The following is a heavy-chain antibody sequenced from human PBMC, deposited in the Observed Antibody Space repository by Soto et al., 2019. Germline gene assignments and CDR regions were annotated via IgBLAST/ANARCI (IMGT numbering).Heavy chain of an antibody. V-gene: IGHV1-18*01. J-gene: IGHJ6*02. Sequence: ASVKVSCKASGYTFTSYGISWVRQAPGQGLEWMGWISAYNGNTNYAQKLQGRVTMTTDTSTSTAYMELRSLRSDDTAVYYCARDLLRAGELGIFGVVTPFVISYYYGMDVWGQGTTVTVSS. D-gene: IGHD3-3*01. CDR1: GYTFTSYG. CDR2: ISAYNGNT. CDR3: ARDLLRAGELGIFGVVTPFVISYYYGMDV.